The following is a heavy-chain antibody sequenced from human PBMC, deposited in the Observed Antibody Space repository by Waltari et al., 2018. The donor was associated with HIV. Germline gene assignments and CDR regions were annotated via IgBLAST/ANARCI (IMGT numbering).Heavy chain of an antibody. CDR2: INHSGST. CDR3: ARRVAAGEDY. D-gene: IGHD6-13*01. CDR1: GGSFSGYY. V-gene: IGHV4-34*01. Sequence: QVQLQQWGAGLLKPSETLSLTCAVYGGSFSGYYWSWIRQPPGKGLEWIGEINHSGSTNYNPSLKSRVTISVDTSKNQFSLKLSSVTAADTAVYYCARRVAAGEDYWGQGTLVTVSS. J-gene: IGHJ4*02.